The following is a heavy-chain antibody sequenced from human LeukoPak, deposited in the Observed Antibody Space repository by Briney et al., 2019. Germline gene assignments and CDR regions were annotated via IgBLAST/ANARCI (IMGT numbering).Heavy chain of an antibody. CDR3: AIERLLPGIAVAGTGNWFDP. CDR2: INPSGGST. Sequence: GASVEVSCKASGYTFTSYYMHWVRQAPGQGLEWMGIINPSGGSTSYAQKFQGRVTMTRDTSTSTVYMELSSLRSEDTAVYYCAIERLLPGIAVAGTGNWFDPWGQGTLVTVSS. D-gene: IGHD6-19*01. CDR1: GYTFTSYY. J-gene: IGHJ5*02. V-gene: IGHV1-46*01.